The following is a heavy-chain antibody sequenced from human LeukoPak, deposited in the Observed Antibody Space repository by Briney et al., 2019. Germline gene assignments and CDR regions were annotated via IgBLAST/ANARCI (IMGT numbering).Heavy chain of an antibody. V-gene: IGHV3-7*01. CDR3: ARDLAYSRLDY. D-gene: IGHD5-18*01. Sequence: GGSLRLSCAVSGLTFSSSWMDWVRQAPGKGLEWVASINPDGNKKYSADSVKGRFTISRNNAENSLYLQMNSLRVEDTAFYYCARDLAYSRLDYWGQGMLVTVSS. CDR1: GLTFSSSW. CDR2: INPDGNKK. J-gene: IGHJ4*02.